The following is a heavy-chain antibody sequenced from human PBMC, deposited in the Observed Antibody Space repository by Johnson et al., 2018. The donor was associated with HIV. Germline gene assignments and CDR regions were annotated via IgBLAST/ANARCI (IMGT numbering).Heavy chain of an antibody. CDR1: GFTFSSYW. CDR2: IKQDGSEK. V-gene: IGHV3-7*01. Sequence: LVESGGGVVQPGGSLRLSCAASGFTFSSYWMSWVRQAPGKGLEWVANIKQDGSEKYYVDSVKGRFTISRDNAKNPRYLQMNSLRAEDTAVYYCARGGIVATDAFDIWGQGTMVTVSS. CDR3: ARGGIVATDAFDI. D-gene: IGHD5-12*01. J-gene: IGHJ3*02.